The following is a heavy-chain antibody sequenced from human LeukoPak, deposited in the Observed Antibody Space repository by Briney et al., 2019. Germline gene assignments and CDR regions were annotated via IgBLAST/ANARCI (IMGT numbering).Heavy chain of an antibody. CDR2: ITPIFGTA. V-gene: IGHV1-69*13. D-gene: IGHD3-3*01. CDR1: GGTFSSYA. CDR3: ARERVGGSPLLEWVYYYYGMDV. Sequence: SVKVSCKASGGTFSSYAISWVRQAPGQGLEWMGGITPIFGTANYAQKFQGRVTITADESTSTAYMELRSLRSEDTAVYYCARERVGGSPLLEWVYYYYGMDVWGQGTTVTVSS. J-gene: IGHJ6*02.